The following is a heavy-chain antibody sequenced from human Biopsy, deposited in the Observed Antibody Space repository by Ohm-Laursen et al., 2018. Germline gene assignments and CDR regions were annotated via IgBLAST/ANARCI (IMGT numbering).Heavy chain of an antibody. CDR3: ARAYGNGFYRDAFDL. V-gene: IGHV3-9*01. CDR2: IHWNSGVI. J-gene: IGHJ3*01. Sequence: SLRLSCAASGFPFDDYAMHWVRQVPGEGLEWVAGIHWNSGVIDYVDSVKGRFTISRDNAKNSLYLQLNSLGTEDTAFYYCARAYGNGFYRDAFDLWGQGTVVSVS. CDR1: GFPFDDYA. D-gene: IGHD6-19*01.